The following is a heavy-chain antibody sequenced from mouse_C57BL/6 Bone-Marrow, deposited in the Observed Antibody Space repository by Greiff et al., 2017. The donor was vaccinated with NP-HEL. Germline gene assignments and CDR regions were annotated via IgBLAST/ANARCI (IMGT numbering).Heavy chain of an antibody. D-gene: IGHD1-1*01. CDR3: ARKKERYGTRMDY. CDR2: IYPGSGST. V-gene: IGHV1-55*01. J-gene: IGHJ4*01. Sequence: QVQLQQPGAELVKPGASVKMSCKASGYTFTSYWITWVKQRPGQGLEWIGDIYPGSGSTNYNEKFKSKATLTVDTSSSTAYMQLSSRTSEDSAVYYCARKKERYGTRMDYWGQGTSVTVSS. CDR1: GYTFTSYW.